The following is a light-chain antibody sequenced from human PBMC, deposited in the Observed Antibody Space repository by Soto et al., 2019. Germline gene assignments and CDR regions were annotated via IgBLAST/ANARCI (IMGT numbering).Light chain of an antibody. Sequence: QSVLTQPRSVSGSPGQSVTISCTGTSSDVGGYNYVSWYQQHPGKAPKLVIYDVSERPSGVPDRFSGSKSGNTASLTISGLQAEDEADYYCCSYAGSEFGGGTKLTVL. V-gene: IGLV2-11*01. J-gene: IGLJ2*01. CDR2: DVS. CDR1: SSDVGGYNY. CDR3: CSYAGSE.